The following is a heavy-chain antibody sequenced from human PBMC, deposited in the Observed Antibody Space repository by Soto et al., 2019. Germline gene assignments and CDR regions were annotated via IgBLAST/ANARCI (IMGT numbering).Heavy chain of an antibody. CDR1: GGSISSSSYD. J-gene: IGHJ5*02. Sequence: SETLSLTCAVSGGSISSSSYDGGLIRQPPGKGLEWIGSIYYSGSTYYNPSLKSRVTISVDTSKNQFSLKLSSVTAADTAVYYCARHPTVTSGWFDPWGQGTLVTVSS. CDR2: IYYSGST. CDR3: ARHPTVTSGWFDP. V-gene: IGHV4-39*01. D-gene: IGHD4-17*01.